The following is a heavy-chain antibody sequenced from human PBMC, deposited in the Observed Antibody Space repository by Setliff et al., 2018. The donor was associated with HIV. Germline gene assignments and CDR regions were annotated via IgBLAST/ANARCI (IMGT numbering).Heavy chain of an antibody. CDR3: AKDKGGYNWNYFDY. D-gene: IGHD1-20*01. J-gene: IGHJ4*02. V-gene: IGHV3-30*02. CDR1: GFTLSTYG. CDR2: VHYNGNDK. Sequence: GGSLRLSCATSGFTLSTYGMHWVRQAPGKGLEWVARVHYNGNDKFYVDSVKGRFTISRDNSESTLYLQMDGLRAEDTAVYYCAKDKGGYNWNYFDYWGPGTQVTVSS.